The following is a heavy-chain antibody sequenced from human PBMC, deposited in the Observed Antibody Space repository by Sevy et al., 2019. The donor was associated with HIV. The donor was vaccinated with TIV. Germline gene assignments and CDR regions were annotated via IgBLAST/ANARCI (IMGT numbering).Heavy chain of an antibody. CDR1: GGTIVSSGHY. J-gene: IGHJ6*02. Sequence: SETLSLTCSVSGGTIVSSGHYWGWIRQTPGKGLEWIGSIYYNGHTYYSPSLKSRLTISIDTSKNQFSLNRISVTAADTAIYFCAREAGGYDYDYGMDVWGQGTTVTVSS. V-gene: IGHV4-39*02. D-gene: IGHD5-12*01. CDR2: IYYNGHT. CDR3: AREAGGYDYDYGMDV.